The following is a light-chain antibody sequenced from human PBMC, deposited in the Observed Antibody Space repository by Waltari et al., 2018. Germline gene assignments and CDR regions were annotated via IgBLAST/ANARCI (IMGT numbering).Light chain of an antibody. CDR3: MQTTRDPFT. Sequence: DIVMTQTPLSLPVTPGEPASLSCRSSQSLLHSHGNTYLHWYLQKPGKSPRLLIYKVTNRESGVPDMFSGSGSGTDFTLKISRVEPEDVGVYYCMQTTRDPFTFGPGTKVDIK. V-gene: IGKV2D-29*02. CDR2: KVT. CDR1: QSLLHSHGNTY. J-gene: IGKJ3*01.